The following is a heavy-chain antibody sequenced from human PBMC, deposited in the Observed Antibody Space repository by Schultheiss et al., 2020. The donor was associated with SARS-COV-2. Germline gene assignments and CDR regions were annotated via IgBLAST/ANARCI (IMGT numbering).Heavy chain of an antibody. Sequence: SETLSLTCAVYGGSFSGYYWSWIRQPPGKGLEWIGEINHSGSTNYNPSLKSRVTISVDTSKNQFSLKLSSVTAADTAVYYCARVEEMATTQDYWGQGTLVTVSS. CDR3: ARVEEMATTQDY. J-gene: IGHJ4*02. D-gene: IGHD5-24*01. CDR2: INHSGST. CDR1: GGSFSGYY. V-gene: IGHV4-34*01.